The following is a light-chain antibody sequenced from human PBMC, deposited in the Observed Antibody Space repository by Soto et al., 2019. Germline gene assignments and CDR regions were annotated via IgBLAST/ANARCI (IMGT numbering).Light chain of an antibody. Sequence: DIQMTQSPSTLSGSVGDRVTITCRASQTISSWLAWYQQKPGKAPKLLIYKASTLKSGVPSRFRWSGSVKGLSLTISSLQPDDFATYYCQQYNSYSEAVGQGTKVDIK. CDR1: QTISSW. CDR3: QQYNSYSEA. V-gene: IGKV1-5*03. J-gene: IGKJ1*01. CDR2: KAS.